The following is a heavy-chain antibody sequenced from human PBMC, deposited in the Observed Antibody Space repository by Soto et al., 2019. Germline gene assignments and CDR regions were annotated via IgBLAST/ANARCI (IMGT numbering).Heavy chain of an antibody. Sequence: GESLKISCKGFGYTFTNYWIGWVRQMPGKGPEWMGIIYPGDSDTKYNPSFQGQVTISADKSITTTYLQWSSLKASDTAIYYCAASIFYYGMDVWGQGTTVAVSS. CDR3: AASIFYYGMDV. CDR1: GYTFTNYW. CDR2: IYPGDSDT. V-gene: IGHV5-51*01. J-gene: IGHJ6*02.